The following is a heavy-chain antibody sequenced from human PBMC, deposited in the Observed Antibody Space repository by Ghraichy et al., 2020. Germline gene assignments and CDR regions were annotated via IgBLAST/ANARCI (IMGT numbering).Heavy chain of an antibody. CDR3: AREGGYESGYDYYYYGMDV. CDR2: INPNSGGT. J-gene: IGHJ6*02. V-gene: IGHV1-2*02. D-gene: IGHD5-12*01. Sequence: ASVKVSCKASGYTFTGYYMHWVRQAPGQGLEWMGWINPNSGGTNYAQKFQGRVTMTRDTSISTAYMELSRLRSDDTAVYYCAREGGYESGYDYYYYGMDVWGQGTTVTVPS. CDR1: GYTFTGYY.